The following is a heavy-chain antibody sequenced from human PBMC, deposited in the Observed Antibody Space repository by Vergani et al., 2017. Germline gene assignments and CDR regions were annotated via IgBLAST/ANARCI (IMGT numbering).Heavy chain of an antibody. CDR1: GITFWKFG. CDR2: ISWNSGAV. Sequence: EVDLVESGGGLAQPGGSLRLSCEASGITFWKFGMHWVRQGPGKGLEWVSGISWNSGAVDYADSVRGRFTISRDNAKNSLFLEMNSLRFEDTDVYFCTKGSVYYHDSAGHGYDPYTGFDLWGQGTLVTVSS. V-gene: IGHV3-9*01. J-gene: IGHJ3*01. CDR3: TKGSVYYHDSAGHGYDPYTGFDL. D-gene: IGHD5-12*01.